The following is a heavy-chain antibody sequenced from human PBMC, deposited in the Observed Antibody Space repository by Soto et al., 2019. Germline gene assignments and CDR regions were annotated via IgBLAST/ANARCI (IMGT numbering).Heavy chain of an antibody. D-gene: IGHD5-12*01. CDR3: AKSPGGYDWFFDY. Sequence: EVQLLESGGGLVQPGGSLRLSCAASEFTFRDFAMTWVRQAPGKGLEWVSTISGSGSYIYYADSVEGRFTISRDNSKNTLCLQMNSLRVEDAAVYYCAKSPGGYDWFFDYWGQGTLVAVSS. CDR1: EFTFRDFA. J-gene: IGHJ4*02. V-gene: IGHV3-23*01. CDR2: ISGSGSYI.